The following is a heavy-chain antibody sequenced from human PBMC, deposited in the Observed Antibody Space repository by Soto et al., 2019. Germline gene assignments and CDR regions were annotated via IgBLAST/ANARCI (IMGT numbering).Heavy chain of an antibody. CDR2: IRNKGNSYTT. Sequence: EVQLVESGGGLVQPGGSQRLSCAASGFTFSDHYMDWVRQAPGKGLEWVGRIRNKGNSYTTDYAASVKGRFTISRDDSKHSLYLQMNSVKTEDTAIYYCARDSGKGAYFDYWGHGTLATVSS. CDR1: GFTFSDHY. V-gene: IGHV3-72*01. CDR3: ARDSGKGAYFDY. J-gene: IGHJ4*01. D-gene: IGHD1-26*01.